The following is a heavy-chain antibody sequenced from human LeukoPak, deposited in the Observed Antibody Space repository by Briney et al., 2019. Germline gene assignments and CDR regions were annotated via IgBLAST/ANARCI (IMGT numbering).Heavy chain of an antibody. CDR1: GYTFTSYY. CDR2: INPSGGST. V-gene: IGHV1-46*01. CDR3: ARDRPTYYYGSGLLNWFDP. J-gene: IGHJ5*02. Sequence: ASVQVSCKASGYTFTSYYMHWVRQAPGQGLEWMGIINPSGGSTSYAQKFQGRVTMTRDTSTSTVYMELSSLRSEDTAVYYCARDRPTYYYGSGLLNWFDPWGQGTLVTVSS. D-gene: IGHD3-10*01.